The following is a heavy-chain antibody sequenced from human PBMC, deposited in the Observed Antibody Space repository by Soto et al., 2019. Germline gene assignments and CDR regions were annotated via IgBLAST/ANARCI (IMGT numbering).Heavy chain of an antibody. CDR1: RSSSSSGGYY. Sequence: SETLSLTCTVSRSSSSSGGYYWSWIRQHPRKGPAWIGYIYYSGSPYYNPSLKCRVTISVGTSKNQFSLKLSSVPAADAAVYDCARHLRYCSGGSCYPRFDYWGQGTLVTVSS. D-gene: IGHD2-15*01. CDR2: IYYSGSP. CDR3: ARHLRYCSGGSCYPRFDY. V-gene: IGHV4-31*03. J-gene: IGHJ4*02.